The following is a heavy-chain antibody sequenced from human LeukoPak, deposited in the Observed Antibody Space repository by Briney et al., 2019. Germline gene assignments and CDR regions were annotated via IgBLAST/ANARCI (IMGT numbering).Heavy chain of an antibody. J-gene: IGHJ3*02. CDR3: ARDSLLRTSLWGDAFDI. D-gene: IGHD3-16*01. CDR2: IYHSGST. CDR1: GGSISSSNW. Sequence: SETLSLTCAVSGGSISSSNWWSWVRQPPGKGLEWIGEIYHSGSTNYNPSLKSRVTISVDKSKNQFSLKLSSVTAADTAVYYCARDSLLRTSLWGDAFDIWGQGTMVTVSS. V-gene: IGHV4-4*02.